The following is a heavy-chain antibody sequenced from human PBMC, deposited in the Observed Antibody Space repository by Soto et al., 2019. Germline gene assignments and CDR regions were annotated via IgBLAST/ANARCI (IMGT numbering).Heavy chain of an antibody. Sequence: PGGSLRLSCAASGFTFSSCSMNWVRQAPGKGLEWVSSISSSSSYIYSADSVKGRFTIPRDNAKNSLYLQMNSLRAEDTAVYYCAREDYSNFDYWGQGTLVTVSS. J-gene: IGHJ4*02. CDR2: ISSSSSYI. D-gene: IGHD4-4*01. V-gene: IGHV3-21*01. CDR3: AREDYSNFDY. CDR1: GFTFSSCS.